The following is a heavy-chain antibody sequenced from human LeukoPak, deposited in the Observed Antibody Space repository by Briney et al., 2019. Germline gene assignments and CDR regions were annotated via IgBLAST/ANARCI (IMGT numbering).Heavy chain of an antibody. V-gene: IGHV1-69*04. Sequence: SVKVSCKASGGTFSSYAISWVRQAPGQGLEWMGRIIPILGIANYAQKFQGRVTITADTSTSTAYMELRSLRSDDTAVYYCARVGFQQPAVDYWGQGTLVTVSS. CDR3: ARVGFQQPAVDY. J-gene: IGHJ4*02. D-gene: IGHD6-13*01. CDR2: IIPILGIA. CDR1: GGTFSSYA.